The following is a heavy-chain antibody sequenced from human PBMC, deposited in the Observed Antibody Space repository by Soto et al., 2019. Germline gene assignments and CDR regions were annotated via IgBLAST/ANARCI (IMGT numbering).Heavy chain of an antibody. Sequence: EVQLLESGGGLVQPGGSLRLSCAASGFSFNSYSMSWVRQAPGKGLEWVAGIIGSGDSAYYADSVKGRFTISRDNSKNTLSLQMNSLRAGDTAIYYCVRDRGTTTVTFDAFQHWGQGTLVAVSS. CDR3: VRDRGTTTVTFDAFQH. D-gene: IGHD4-17*01. CDR1: GFSFNSYS. J-gene: IGHJ1*01. V-gene: IGHV3-23*01. CDR2: IIGSGDSA.